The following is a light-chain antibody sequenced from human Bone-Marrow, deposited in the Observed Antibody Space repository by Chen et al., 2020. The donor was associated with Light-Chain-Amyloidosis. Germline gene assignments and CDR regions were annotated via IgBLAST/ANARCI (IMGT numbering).Light chain of an antibody. CDR1: SSNIGANYE. J-gene: IGLJ3*02. CDR2: GNN. CDR3: QSYDISLSAWM. V-gene: IGLV1-40*01. Sequence: QSVLTQPPSVSGAPVQRVTIPCTGSSSNIGANYEVHWYQQLPGTAPNLLIYGNNNLPSGVHARFSGSKSGSSASLAITGLQAEDEADYYCQSYDISLSAWMFGGGTKLTVL.